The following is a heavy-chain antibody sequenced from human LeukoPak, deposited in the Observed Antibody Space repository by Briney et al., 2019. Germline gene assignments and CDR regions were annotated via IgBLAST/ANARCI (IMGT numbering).Heavy chain of an antibody. CDR3: ASHCSGGTCYRYFFDS. CDR1: GGSISSGGYY. J-gene: IGHJ4*02. D-gene: IGHD2-15*01. CDR2: IYYTGST. V-gene: IGHV4-31*03. Sequence: SQTPSLTCTVSGGSISSGGYYWSWIRQHPGKGLEWIGYIYYTGSTYYNPSLKSRLSISLDTPNNQFSLKLNSVTAADTAVYYCASHCSGGTCYRYFFDSWGQGTLVTVSS.